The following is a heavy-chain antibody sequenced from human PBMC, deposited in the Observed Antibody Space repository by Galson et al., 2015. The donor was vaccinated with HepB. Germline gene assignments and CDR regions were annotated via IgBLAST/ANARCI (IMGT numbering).Heavy chain of an antibody. D-gene: IGHD2-21*02. CDR1: GGTFSSYA. CDR3: ARGLGNCGGDCYLLEVNLDYWYFDL. V-gene: IGHV1-69*10. CDR2: IIPIFGIA. Sequence: SVKVSCKASGGTFSSYAISWVRQAPGQGLEWMGGIIPIFGIANYAQKFLGRVTITADKSTSTAYMELSSLRSEDTAVYYCARGLGNCGGDCYLLEVNLDYWYFDLWGRGTLVTVSS. J-gene: IGHJ2*01.